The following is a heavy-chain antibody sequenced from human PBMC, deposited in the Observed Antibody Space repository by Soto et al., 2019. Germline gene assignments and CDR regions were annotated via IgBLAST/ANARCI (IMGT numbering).Heavy chain of an antibody. CDR2: ISSRSSTI. CDR3: ARAIAVGSTSLDY. J-gene: IGHJ4*02. CDR1: GFSFSTYN. V-gene: IGHV3-48*02. D-gene: IGHD6-19*01. Sequence: GGSLRLSCAASGFSFSTYNMNWVRQAPGRGLEWVSYISSRSSTIYHADSVKGRFTISRDNAKNSLYLQMDSLRDEDTAVYFCARAIAVGSTSLDYWGLGTRVTVS.